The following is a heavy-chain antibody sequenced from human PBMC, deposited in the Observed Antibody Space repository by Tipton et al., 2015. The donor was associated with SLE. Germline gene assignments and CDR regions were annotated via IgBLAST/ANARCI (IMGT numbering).Heavy chain of an antibody. J-gene: IGHJ3*02. CDR3: ARGPGVIAPTEAFDI. D-gene: IGHD2-21*01. CDR1: GASFSGYY. CDR2: INHSGST. Sequence: TLSLTCAVSGASFSGYYWSWIRQPPGKGLEWIGEINHSGSTNYNPSLKSRVTISVDTSKNQFSLKLSSVTAADTAVYYCARGPGVIAPTEAFDIWGQGTMVTVSS. V-gene: IGHV4-34*01.